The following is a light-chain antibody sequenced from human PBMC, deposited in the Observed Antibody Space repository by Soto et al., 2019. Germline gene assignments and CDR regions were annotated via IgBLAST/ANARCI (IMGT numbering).Light chain of an antibody. CDR1: SSDVGAYNY. Sequence: QSALTQPASVSASPGQSITISCTGTSSDVGAYNYVSWYQHHPGKATKLLIYDIRNRPPGVSDRFSGSKFGNTASLTISGLQAEDEGDYYCSSYTTNSVLFGGGTKVTVL. CDR3: SSYTTNSVL. CDR2: DIR. J-gene: IGLJ2*01. V-gene: IGLV2-14*03.